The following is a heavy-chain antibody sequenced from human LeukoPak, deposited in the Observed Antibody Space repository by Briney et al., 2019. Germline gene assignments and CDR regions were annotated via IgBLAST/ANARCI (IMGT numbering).Heavy chain of an antibody. D-gene: IGHD1-14*01. V-gene: IGHV4-59*12. J-gene: IGHJ4*02. CDR2: NYNSGST. Sequence: PSETLSLTCTVSGGSISNSYWSWMRQPPGKGLEWIGCNYNSGSTNYSPSLKSRVTISVDTSKNQFSLKLSSVTAADTAMYYCARSPHGMDWGQGTLVTVSS. CDR1: GGSISNSY. CDR3: ARSPHGMD.